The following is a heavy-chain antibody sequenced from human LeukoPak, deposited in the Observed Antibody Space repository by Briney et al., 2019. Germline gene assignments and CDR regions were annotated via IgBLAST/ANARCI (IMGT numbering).Heavy chain of an antibody. CDR2: IKEDGSDK. CDR3: ANGGTYSSGP. V-gene: IGHV3-7*01. CDR1: GFTLSRYW. Sequence: PGGSLRLSCVASGFTLSRYWMSWVRQAPGKGLEWVANIKEDGSDKYYVDSVKGRFTISRDNAKNSLSLQINSLRAEDTAVYYCANGGTYSSGPWGQGTLVTVSS. J-gene: IGHJ5*02. D-gene: IGHD3-22*01.